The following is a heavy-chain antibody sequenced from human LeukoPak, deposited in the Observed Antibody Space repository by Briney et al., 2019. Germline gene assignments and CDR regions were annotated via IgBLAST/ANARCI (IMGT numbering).Heavy chain of an antibody. CDR3: AKGRDSVLLWFGEYQPYYFDY. Sequence: PSETLSLTCTVSGGSISSYYWSWIRQPAGKGLEWIGRIYTSGSTNYNPSLKSRVTMSVDTSKNQFSLKLSSVTAEDTAVYYCAKGRDSVLLWFGEYQPYYFDYWGQGTLVTVSS. CDR1: GGSISSYY. J-gene: IGHJ4*02. V-gene: IGHV4-4*07. CDR2: IYTSGST. D-gene: IGHD3-10*01.